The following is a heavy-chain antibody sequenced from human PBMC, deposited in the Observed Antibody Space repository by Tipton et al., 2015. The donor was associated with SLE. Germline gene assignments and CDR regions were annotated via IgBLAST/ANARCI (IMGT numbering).Heavy chain of an antibody. J-gene: IGHJ4*02. D-gene: IGHD2-2*01. CDR2: IFYSGST. Sequence: TLSLTCAVSGGSFSGYYWYWIRQPPGKGLEWIGYIFYSGSTNYNPSLKSRVTISVDTSKNQFSLKLKSVTAADSAVYYCARERYCSGASCYAPDYWGQGTLVTVSS. V-gene: IGHV4-59*01. CDR3: ARERYCSGASCYAPDY. CDR1: GGSFSGYY.